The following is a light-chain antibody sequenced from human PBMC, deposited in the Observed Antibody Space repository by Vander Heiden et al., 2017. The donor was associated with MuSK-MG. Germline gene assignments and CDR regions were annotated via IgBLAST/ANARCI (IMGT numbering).Light chain of an antibody. CDR2: DAS. V-gene: IGKV3-11*01. CDR1: QSVSSY. CDR3: QQRSNWPPLT. Sequence: EIVLTQSPATLSLSPGERATLSCRASQSVSSYLAWYQQNSGQAPRLLIYDASNRATGIPARFSGSGSGTDFTLTIRSLEPEDFAVYYCQQRSNWPPLTFGGGTKVEIK. J-gene: IGKJ4*01.